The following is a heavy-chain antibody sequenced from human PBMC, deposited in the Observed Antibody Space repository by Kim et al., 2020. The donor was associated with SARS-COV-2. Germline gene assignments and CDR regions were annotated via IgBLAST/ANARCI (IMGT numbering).Heavy chain of an antibody. CDR3: ATHPGTGYSSTRSNY. V-gene: IGHV3-21*01. CDR1: GFTFSTYS. Sequence: GGSLRPSCAASGFTFSTYSMNWVRQAPGKGLEWVSPISSSGGDITTDDAMKGQFTFSSDNAKTSLNLQMKSLRAEDTVVYYCATHPGTGYSSTRSNYWGQGTLVTVSS. D-gene: IGHD6-13*01. CDR2: ISSSGGDI. J-gene: IGHJ4*02.